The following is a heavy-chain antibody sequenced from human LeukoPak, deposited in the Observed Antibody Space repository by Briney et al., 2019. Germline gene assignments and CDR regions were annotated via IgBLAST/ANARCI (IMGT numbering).Heavy chain of an antibody. CDR3: AKDLLQTFFFDSSGYYSDAFGM. J-gene: IGHJ3*02. V-gene: IGHV3-23*01. CDR1: EFTFSNFA. CDR2: ISGSGDNT. D-gene: IGHD3-22*01. Sequence: GGSLRLSCAASEFTFSNFAMSWVRQAPGKGLEWVSTISGSGDNTYYADSVKGRFTISRDNSKNTLSLHMNTLRAEDTAVYYCAKDLLQTFFFDSSGYYSDAFGMWGQGTMVTVSP.